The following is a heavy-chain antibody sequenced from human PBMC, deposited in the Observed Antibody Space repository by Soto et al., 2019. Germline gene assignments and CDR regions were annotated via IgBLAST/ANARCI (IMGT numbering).Heavy chain of an antibody. V-gene: IGHV3-30*18. CDR1: GFTFSSYG. J-gene: IGHJ3*02. Sequence: PGGSLRLSCAASGFTFSSYGMHWVRQAPGKGLEWVAVISYDGSNKYYADSVKGRFTISRDNSKNTLYLQMNSLRAEDTAVYYYAKDQAYGGRAFDMGGKGKMVT. CDR2: ISYDGSNK. CDR3: AKDQAYGGRAFDM. D-gene: IGHD4-17*01.